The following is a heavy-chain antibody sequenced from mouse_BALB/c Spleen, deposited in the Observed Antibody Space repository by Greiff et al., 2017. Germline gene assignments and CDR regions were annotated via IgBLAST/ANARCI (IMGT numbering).Heavy chain of an antibody. CDR2: IAPGSGST. CDR1: GYTFTSYW. J-gene: IGHJ3*01. CDR3: ARPYYDYDERFAY. V-gene: IGHV1S41*01. Sequence: DLVKPGASVKLSCKASGYTFTSYWINWIKQRPGQGLEWIGRIAPGSGSTYYNEMFKGKATLTVDTSSSTAYIQLSSLSSEDSAVYFWARPYYDYDERFAYWGQGTLVTVSA. D-gene: IGHD2-4*01.